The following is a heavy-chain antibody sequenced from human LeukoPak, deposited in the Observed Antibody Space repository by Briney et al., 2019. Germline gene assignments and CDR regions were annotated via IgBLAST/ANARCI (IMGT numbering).Heavy chain of an antibody. CDR1: GVSITNYY. CDR3: VRHSETCSGGYCFLDYFDY. CDR2: IHYTGTT. D-gene: IGHD2-15*01. V-gene: IGHV4-59*08. J-gene: IGHJ4*02. Sequence: SETLSLTCTVSGVSITNYYWSWIRQFPGKGLGWIGYIHYTGTTDYNPSLRGRLTMSVDTPKNHFSLRLSSVTAADTAVYYCVRHSETCSGGYCFLDYFDYWGQGALVTVSS.